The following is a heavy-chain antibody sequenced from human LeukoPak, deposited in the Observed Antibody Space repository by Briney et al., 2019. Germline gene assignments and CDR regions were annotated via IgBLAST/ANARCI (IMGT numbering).Heavy chain of an antibody. CDR2: IYPGDSDT. CDR1: GYSFTSYW. J-gene: IGHJ1*01. D-gene: IGHD2-21*02. Sequence: GESLKISCKGSGYSFTSYWIGWVRQMPGKGLEWMGIIYPGDSDTRYSPSFQGQVTISADKSISTAYLQWNSLKASDTAMYYCARLAYCGGDCYRTTRGYFQYWGQGTLVTVSS. CDR3: ARLAYCGGDCYRTTRGYFQY. V-gene: IGHV5-51*01.